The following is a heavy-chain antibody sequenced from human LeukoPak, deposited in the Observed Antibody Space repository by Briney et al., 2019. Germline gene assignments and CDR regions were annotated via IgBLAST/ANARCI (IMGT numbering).Heavy chain of an antibody. J-gene: IGHJ4*02. V-gene: IGHV3-48*02. Sequence: PGGSLRLSCVASEFAFSTYSLNWVRQAPGKGLEWLSYITDNSNMIYYADPVKARFTISRDNAKNTLFLEMNCLRDAHSAVYYCARDRPLSGSDFDFWGRGSLVTVSS. D-gene: IGHD2-15*01. CDR1: EFAFSTYS. CDR2: ITDNSNMI. CDR3: ARDRPLSGSDFDF.